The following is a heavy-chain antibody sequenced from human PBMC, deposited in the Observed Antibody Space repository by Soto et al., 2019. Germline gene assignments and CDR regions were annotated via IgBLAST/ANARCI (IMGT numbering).Heavy chain of an antibody. D-gene: IGHD2-15*01. J-gene: IGHJ6*02. V-gene: IGHV3-30*18. Sequence: PGGSLRLSCVGSGFTFSSNWMTWVRQAPGKGLEWVAVISYDGSNKYYADSVKGRFTISRDNSKNTLYLQMNSLRAEDTAVYYCAKSWMVAATLYYYYYGMDVWGQGTTVTVSS. CDR1: GFTFSSNW. CDR2: ISYDGSNK. CDR3: AKSWMVAATLYYYYYGMDV.